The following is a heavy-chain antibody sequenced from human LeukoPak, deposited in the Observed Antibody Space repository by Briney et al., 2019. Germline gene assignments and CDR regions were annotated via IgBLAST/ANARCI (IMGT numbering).Heavy chain of an antibody. CDR2: IIPIFGTA. CDR3: AHAHGDYYYYYMDV. V-gene: IGHV1-69*13. J-gene: IGHJ6*03. CDR1: GGTFSSYA. Sequence: ASVKVSCKASGGTFSSYAISWVRQAPGQGLEWMGGIIPIFGTANYAQKFQGRVTITADESTSTAYMEPSSLRSEDTAVYYCAHAHGDYYYYYMDVWGKGTTVTVSS.